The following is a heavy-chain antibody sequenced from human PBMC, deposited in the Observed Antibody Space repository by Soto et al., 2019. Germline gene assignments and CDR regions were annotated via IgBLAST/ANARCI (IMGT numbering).Heavy chain of an antibody. CDR2: IYPGGTT. Sequence: SETLSLTCAVSGGSISSGGYCWSWIRQPPGKGLEWIGYIYPGGTTYYNPSLKSRATLSVDRAKSQFSLNLSSVTAADTAVYFCARVWFGSFDYWGQGAPVTVSS. CDR3: ARVWFGSFDY. V-gene: IGHV4-30-2*01. D-gene: IGHD3-10*01. J-gene: IGHJ4*02. CDR1: GGSISSGGYC.